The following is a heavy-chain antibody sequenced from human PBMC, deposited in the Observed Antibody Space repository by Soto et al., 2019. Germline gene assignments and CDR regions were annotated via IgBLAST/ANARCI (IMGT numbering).Heavy chain of an antibody. CDR2: IYYSGST. CDR3: ARVLKYCSSTSCHDAFDI. CDR1: VGSSSSGGYY. Sequence: SETLSLTCTVSVGSSSSGGYYWIWIRQHPGKGLEWIGYIYYSGSTYYNPSLKSRVTISVDTSKNQFSLKLSSVPAADTAVYYCARVLKYCSSTSCHDAFDIWGQGTMVTVSS. D-gene: IGHD2-2*01. J-gene: IGHJ3*02. V-gene: IGHV4-31*03.